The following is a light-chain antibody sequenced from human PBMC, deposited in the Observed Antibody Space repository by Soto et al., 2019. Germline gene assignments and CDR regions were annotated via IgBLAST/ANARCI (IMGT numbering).Light chain of an antibody. CDR2: ADI. CDR3: SSYTASSTLV. CDR1: SSDVWTYNL. V-gene: IGLV2-14*02. J-gene: IGLJ1*01. Sequence: QSVLTQPASVSGSPGQSITISCTGPSSDVWTYNLVSWYQQHPGKAPKLIIYADIKRPSEVSDRFSGSKSGNTASLTISGLQADDEADYYCSSYTASSTLVFGTGTKLTVL.